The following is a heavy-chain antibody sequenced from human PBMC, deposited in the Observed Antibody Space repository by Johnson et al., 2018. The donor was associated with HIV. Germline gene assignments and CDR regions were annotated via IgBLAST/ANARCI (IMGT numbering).Heavy chain of an antibody. J-gene: IGHJ3*02. Sequence: VQLVESGGGVVQPGGSLRLSCEASGFTVSSNYMGWVRQAPGKGLEWVSGINWNGGSTDYADSVKGRFTISRENAKSSLYLQMHSLTVGDTAVYYCARQGLTVDALDIWGQGTMVIVSS. V-gene: IGHV3-66*04. CDR2: INWNGGST. CDR1: GFTVSSNY. CDR3: ARQGLTVDALDI. D-gene: IGHD3/OR15-3a*01.